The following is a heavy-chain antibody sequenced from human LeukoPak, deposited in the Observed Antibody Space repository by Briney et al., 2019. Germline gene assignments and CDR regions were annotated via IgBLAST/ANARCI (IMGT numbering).Heavy chain of an antibody. CDR2: INHSGST. CDR1: GGSFSGYY. V-gene: IGHV4-34*01. J-gene: IGHJ3*02. D-gene: IGHD6-19*01. Sequence: SETLSLTCAVYGGSFSGYYWSWIRQPPGKGLEWIGEINHSGSTNYNPSLKSRVTILVDTSKNQFSLKLSSVTAADTAVYYCARGTSGWYRLRAFDIWGQGTMVTVSS. CDR3: ARGTSGWYRLRAFDI.